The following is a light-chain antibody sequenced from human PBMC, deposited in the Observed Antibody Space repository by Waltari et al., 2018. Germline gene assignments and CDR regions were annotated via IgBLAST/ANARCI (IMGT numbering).Light chain of an antibody. CDR2: NVA. J-gene: IGKJ1*01. V-gene: IGKV2-30*01. CDR3: VQGTGWPWT. Sequence: VLVQSPLSLPVSLGQPASISCRSNQSLVFVDGKTYLNWLHQRPGQSPRRLIYNVANRESGVPERFTGSGSGTGFTLKISRVAAEDVGVYYCVQGTGWPWTFGQGTKVEIK. CDR1: QSLVFVDGKTY.